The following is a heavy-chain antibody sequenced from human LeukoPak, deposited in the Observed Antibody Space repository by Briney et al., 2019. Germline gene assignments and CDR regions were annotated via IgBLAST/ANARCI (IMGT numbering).Heavy chain of an antibody. V-gene: IGHV4-34*01. CDR2: INHSGST. Sequence: SETLSLTCAVYGGSFSGYYWSWIRQPPGKGLEWIGEINHSGSTNYNPSLKSRVTISVDTSKNQFSLKLSSVTAADTAVYYCARDGAVAAHRGYFQHWGQGTLVTVSS. CDR3: ARDGAVAAHRGYFQH. D-gene: IGHD6-19*01. CDR1: GGSFSGYY. J-gene: IGHJ1*01.